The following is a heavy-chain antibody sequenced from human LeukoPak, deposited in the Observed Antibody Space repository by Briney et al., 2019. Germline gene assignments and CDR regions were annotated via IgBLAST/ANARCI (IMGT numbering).Heavy chain of an antibody. CDR1: GFTFSSYW. J-gene: IGHJ4*02. V-gene: IGHV3-7*03. CDR2: INHNGNVN. Sequence: GGSLRLSCAASGFTFSSYWMNWDRQAPGKGLEWVASINHNGNVNYYVDSVKGRFTISRDNAKNSLYLQMSNLRAEDTAVYYCATPVRNDSSGYYSYFDYWGQGTLVTVSS. D-gene: IGHD3-22*01. CDR3: ATPVRNDSSGYYSYFDY.